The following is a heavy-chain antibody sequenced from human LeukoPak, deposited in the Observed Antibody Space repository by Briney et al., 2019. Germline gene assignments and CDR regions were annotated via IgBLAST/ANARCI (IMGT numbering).Heavy chain of an antibody. CDR1: GFSSYS. J-gene: IGHJ2*01. Sequence: GGSLRLSCAASGFSSYSLNWVRQAPGKGLEWVSSISPSSRHIYYGDSVKGRFTISRDNAKNSLYLQMNSLRAEDTAVYYCAPSVGKSAWYFDLWGRGTLVTVSS. D-gene: IGHD4-23*01. V-gene: IGHV3-21*01. CDR2: ISPSSRHI. CDR3: APSVGKSAWYFDL.